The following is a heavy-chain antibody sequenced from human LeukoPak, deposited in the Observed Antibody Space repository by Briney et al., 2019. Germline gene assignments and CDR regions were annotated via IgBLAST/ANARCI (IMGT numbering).Heavy chain of an antibody. CDR2: LYHTGAT. V-gene: IGHV4-38-2*02. J-gene: IGHJ5*02. Sequence: SETLSLTCNVSGYSMTSGHYWGWIRQPPGKGLEWIGSLYHTGATFYNPSLKSRLTISVDTSRNQFSLKLTSVTAADTGVYYCASPYYDDWSGYRNCFDPWGQGTLVTVSS. D-gene: IGHD3-3*01. CDR3: ASPYYDDWSGYRNCFDP. CDR1: GYSMTSGHY.